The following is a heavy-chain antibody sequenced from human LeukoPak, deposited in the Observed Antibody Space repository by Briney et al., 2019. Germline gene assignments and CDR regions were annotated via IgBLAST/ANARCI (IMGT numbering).Heavy chain of an antibody. J-gene: IGHJ4*02. CDR2: ISYDGSNK. CDR1: GFTFSSYG. CDR3: AKHPTTYSSGWYDLWNVGYYFDY. Sequence: GGSLRLSCAASGFTFSSYGMHWVRQAPGKGLEWVAVISYDGSNKYYADSVKGRFTISRDNSKNTLYLQMNSLRAEDTAVYYCAKHPTTYSSGWYDLWNVGYYFDYWGQGTLVTVSS. D-gene: IGHD6-19*01. V-gene: IGHV3-30*18.